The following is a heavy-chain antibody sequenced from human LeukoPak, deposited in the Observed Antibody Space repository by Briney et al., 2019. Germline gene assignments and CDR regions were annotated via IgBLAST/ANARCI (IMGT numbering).Heavy chain of an antibody. CDR2: INAGNGNT. J-gene: IGHJ4*02. CDR3: ARDIGGYYYDSSGLDY. Sequence: GASVKVSCKASGYTFTSYAMHWVRQAPGQRLEWMGWINAGNGNTKYSQEFQGRVTITRDTSASTAYMELSSLRSEDMARYYCARDIGGYYYDSSGLDYWGQGTLVTVSS. V-gene: IGHV1-3*03. D-gene: IGHD3-22*01. CDR1: GYTFTSYA.